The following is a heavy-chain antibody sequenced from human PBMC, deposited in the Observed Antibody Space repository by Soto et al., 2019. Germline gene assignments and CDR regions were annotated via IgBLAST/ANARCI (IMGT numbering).Heavy chain of an antibody. V-gene: IGHV1-8*01. J-gene: IGHJ6*02. Sequence: QVQLVQSGAEVKKPGASVKVSCKASGYTFTSYDINWVRQATGQGLEWMGWMNPNSGNTGYAQKLQGTVTMTRITSIIAAYMELSSLASEDTAVYYCAREVNYYGMDVWGQGSTVTVSS. CDR1: GYTFTSYD. CDR2: MNPNSGNT. CDR3: AREVNYYGMDV.